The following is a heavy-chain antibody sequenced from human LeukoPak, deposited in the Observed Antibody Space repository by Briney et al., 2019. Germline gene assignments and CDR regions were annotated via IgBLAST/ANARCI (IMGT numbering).Heavy chain of an antibody. Sequence: PGGSLRLSCAASGFTLSTYSMNWVRQAPGKGLEWVSFISTGSSTIYYADSVKGRFTISRDNAKNSLYLQMNSLRDEDTAVYYCARVAEIQLWLRSAFDYWGQGTVVTVTS. V-gene: IGHV3-48*02. CDR1: GFTLSTYS. J-gene: IGHJ4*02. CDR3: ARVAEIQLWLRSAFDY. CDR2: ISTGSSTI. D-gene: IGHD5-18*01.